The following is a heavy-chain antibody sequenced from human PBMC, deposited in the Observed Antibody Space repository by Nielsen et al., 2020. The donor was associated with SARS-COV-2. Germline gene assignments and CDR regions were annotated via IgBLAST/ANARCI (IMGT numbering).Heavy chain of an antibody. V-gene: IGHV1-69*13. CDR1: GGTFSSYA. J-gene: IGHJ6*02. D-gene: IGHD6-13*01. CDR2: IIPIFGTA. CDR3: ARGRYSSSWYHIEICGMDV. Sequence: SVKVSCKASGGTFSSYAISWVRQAPGQGLEWMGGIIPIFGTANYAQKFQGRVTITADESTSTAYMELSSLRSEDTAVYYCARGRYSSSWYHIEICGMDVWGQGTTVTVSS.